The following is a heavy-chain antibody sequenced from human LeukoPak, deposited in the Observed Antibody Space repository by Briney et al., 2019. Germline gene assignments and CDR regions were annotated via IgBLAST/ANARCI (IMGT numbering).Heavy chain of an antibody. CDR1: GFTFSSYA. CDR3: AKSASVQYSSSSDY. V-gene: IGHV3-23*01. D-gene: IGHD6-6*01. CDR2: ISGSGGST. J-gene: IGHJ4*02. Sequence: GGSLRLSCAASGFTFSSYAMSWVRQAPGKGLEWVSAISGSGGSTYYADSVKGRFTISGDNSKNTLYLQMNSLRAEDTAVYYCAKSASVQYSSSSDYWGQGTLVTVSS.